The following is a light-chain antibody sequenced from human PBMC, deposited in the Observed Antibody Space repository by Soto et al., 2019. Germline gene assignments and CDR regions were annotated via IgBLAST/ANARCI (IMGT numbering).Light chain of an antibody. Sequence: DIQMTQSPSSLSASVGDRVTITCRASQSISSYLNWYQQKPGKAPKLLIYAASSLQSGVPSRFSGSGSVTDFTLTISSLQPEDFATYYCQQSYSTPHTFCQGTKVEIK. J-gene: IGKJ1*01. CDR2: AAS. V-gene: IGKV1-39*01. CDR1: QSISSY. CDR3: QQSYSTPHT.